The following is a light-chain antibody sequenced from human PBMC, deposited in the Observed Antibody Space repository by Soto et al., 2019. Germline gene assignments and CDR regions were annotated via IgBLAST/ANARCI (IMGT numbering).Light chain of an antibody. V-gene: IGLV2-14*01. J-gene: IGLJ1*01. CDR1: SSDVGGYDF. CDR2: EVN. CDR3: SSYTSSNTGV. Sequence: QSVLTQPASVSGSPGQSITISCTGTSSDVGGYDFVSWYQQHPSKAPKLVIYEVNNRPSGVSDRFSGSKSGNTASLTISGLQAEDEADYYCSSYTSSNTGVFGTGTKLTVL.